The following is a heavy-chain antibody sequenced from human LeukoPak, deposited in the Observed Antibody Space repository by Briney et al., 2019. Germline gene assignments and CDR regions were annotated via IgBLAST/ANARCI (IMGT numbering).Heavy chain of an antibody. CDR1: GGTFSSYA. Sequence: SVKVSCKASGGTFSSYAISWVRQAPGQGLEWMGGIIPIFGRANYAQKFQGRVTITTDEYTSTAYMELSSLRSEDTAVYYCARGIYEDIVVVPAAMQAYYYYYYMDVWGKGTTVTVSS. V-gene: IGHV1-69*05. CDR3: ARGIYEDIVVVPAAMQAYYYYYYMDV. J-gene: IGHJ6*03. D-gene: IGHD2-2*01. CDR2: IIPIFGRA.